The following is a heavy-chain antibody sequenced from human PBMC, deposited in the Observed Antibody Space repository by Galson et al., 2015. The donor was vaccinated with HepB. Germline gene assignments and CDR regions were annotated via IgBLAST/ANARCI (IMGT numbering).Heavy chain of an antibody. D-gene: IGHD5-18*01. J-gene: IGHJ4*02. CDR3: TRALRGYSYGSLDY. V-gene: IGHV3-49*03. CDR1: GFTFGDYA. CDR2: IRSKAYGGTT. Sequence: SLRLSCAASGFTFGDYAMSWFRQAPGKGLEWVGFIRSKAYGGTTEYAASVKGRFTISRDDSKSIAYLRMNSLKTEDTAVYYCTRALRGYSYGSLDYWGQGTLVTVSS.